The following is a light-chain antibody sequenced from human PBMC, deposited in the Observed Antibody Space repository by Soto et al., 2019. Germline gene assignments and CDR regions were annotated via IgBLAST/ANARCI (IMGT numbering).Light chain of an antibody. CDR3: QQSYSTPIS. CDR2: AAS. J-gene: IGKJ5*01. V-gene: IGKV1-39*01. Sequence: ITITQSPSSLASALGDRVGISCRASQGIRHDLGWYQQKPGKAPKRLIYAASSLQSGVPSRFSGSGSGTDFTLTISSLQPEDFATYYCQQSYSTPISFGQGTRLEIK. CDR1: QGIRHD.